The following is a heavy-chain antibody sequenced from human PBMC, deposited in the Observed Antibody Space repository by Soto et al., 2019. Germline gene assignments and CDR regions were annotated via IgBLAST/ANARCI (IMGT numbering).Heavy chain of an antibody. D-gene: IGHD2-2*01. V-gene: IGHV1-69*13. CDR1: GGTFSSYA. Sequence: ASVKVSCKASGGTFSSYAISWVRQAPGQGLEWMGGIIPIFGTANYAQEFQGRVTIMADESTSTAYKEMSRLKSKDTAVYCCAKSTYSSSTRCQDGIRVFDPWGQGTVFTVS. CDR2: IIPIFGTA. CDR3: AKSTYSSSTRCQDGIRVFDP. J-gene: IGHJ5*02.